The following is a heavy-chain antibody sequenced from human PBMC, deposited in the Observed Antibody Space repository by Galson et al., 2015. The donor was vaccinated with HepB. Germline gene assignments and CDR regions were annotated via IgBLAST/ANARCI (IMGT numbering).Heavy chain of an antibody. D-gene: IGHD3-22*01. J-gene: IGHJ2*01. Sequence: SLRLSCAASGFTFSSYAMSWVRQAPGKGLECVSTLSGSGGSTYYADSVKGRFTISRDNSKNTLYLQMNSLRAEDTAVYYCAKSPFNYYDDSGFRVEYFDFWGRGTLVSVSS. V-gene: IGHV3-23*01. CDR1: GFTFSSYA. CDR2: LSGSGGST. CDR3: AKSPFNYYDDSGFRVEYFDF.